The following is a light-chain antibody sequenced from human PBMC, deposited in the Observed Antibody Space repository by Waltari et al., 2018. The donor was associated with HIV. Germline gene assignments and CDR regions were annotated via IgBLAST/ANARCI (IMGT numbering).Light chain of an antibody. CDR2: VKN. CDR1: SLSSHN. CDR3: NSRDSSGNPWV. V-gene: IGLV3-19*01. Sequence: SSVLTQPPAVSVALGQTVRITCQGDSLSSHNASWYQQKPGPAPAPIIYVKNNRPSRIPDRFSGSSSGNTASLTITGAQAEEEADDDCNSRDSSGNPWVFGGGTKLTVL. J-gene: IGLJ3*02.